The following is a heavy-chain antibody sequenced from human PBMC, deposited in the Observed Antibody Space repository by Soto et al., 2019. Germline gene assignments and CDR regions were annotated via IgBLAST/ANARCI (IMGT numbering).Heavy chain of an antibody. Sequence: PSETLSLTCTVSGGSISSYYWSWIRQPPGKGLEWLGYIYYSGSTDYNPSLKSRVTISVDTSKNQFSLKLSSVTAADTAVYYCARDTMVRGVIMSYDYGMDVWGQGTTVTVSS. D-gene: IGHD3-10*01. V-gene: IGHV4-59*01. CDR1: GGSISSYY. CDR2: IYYSGST. J-gene: IGHJ6*02. CDR3: ARDTMVRGVIMSYDYGMDV.